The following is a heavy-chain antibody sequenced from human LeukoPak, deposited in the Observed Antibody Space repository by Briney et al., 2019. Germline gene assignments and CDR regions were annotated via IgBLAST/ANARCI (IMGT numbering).Heavy chain of an antibody. J-gene: IGHJ4*02. CDR2: ISYDGRNK. Sequence: PGRSLRLSCAASGSTFSNYAMHWVRQAPGKGLEWVAVISYDGRNKYHADSVKGRFTISRDNSKNTLYLQMNSLRAEDTAVYYCARDGSSIADYYFDYWGQGTLVTVSS. CDR3: ARDGSSIADYYFDY. CDR1: GSTFSNYA. D-gene: IGHD6-6*01. V-gene: IGHV3-30*01.